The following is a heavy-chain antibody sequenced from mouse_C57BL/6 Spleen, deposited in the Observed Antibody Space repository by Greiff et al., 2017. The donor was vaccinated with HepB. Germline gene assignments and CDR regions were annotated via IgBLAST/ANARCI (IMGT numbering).Heavy chain of an antibody. CDR1: GYTFTSYW. CDR3: ARSEDYYGSSYGYFDV. Sequence: VQLQQSGAELVKPGASVKLSCKASGYTFTSYWMHWVKQRPGQGLEWIGMIRPNSGSTNYNEKFKSKATLTVDKSSSTAYMQLSSRTSEDSAVYYCARSEDYYGSSYGYFDVWGTGTTVTVSS. V-gene: IGHV1-64*01. J-gene: IGHJ1*03. CDR2: IRPNSGST. D-gene: IGHD1-1*01.